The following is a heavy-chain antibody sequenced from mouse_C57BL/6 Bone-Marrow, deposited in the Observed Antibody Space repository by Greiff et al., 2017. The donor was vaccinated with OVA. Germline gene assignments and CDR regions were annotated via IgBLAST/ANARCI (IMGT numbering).Heavy chain of an antibody. CDR2: IYPGDVDT. CDR1: GYAFSSYW. Sequence: VQLQQSGAELVKPGASVKISCKASGYAFSSYWMNWVKQRPGKGLEWIGQIYPGDVDTNYNGKFKGKATLTADKSSSTAYMQLSSLTSEDSAVYFCASFYYYGDYAMDYWGQGTSVTVSS. D-gene: IGHD1-1*01. CDR3: ASFYYYGDYAMDY. V-gene: IGHV1-80*01. J-gene: IGHJ4*01.